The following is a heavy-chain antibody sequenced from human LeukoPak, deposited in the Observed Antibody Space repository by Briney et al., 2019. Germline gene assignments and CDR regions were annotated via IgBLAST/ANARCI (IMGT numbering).Heavy chain of an antibody. D-gene: IGHD5-18*01. V-gene: IGHV4-39*07. Sequence: PSETLSLTCTVSGGSISSSSYYWGWIRRPPGKGLEWIGSIYYSGSTYYNPSLKSRVTISVDTSKNQFSLTLNSVTAADTAVYYCARDGLQYSYTYSVDYWGQGTLVTVSS. CDR1: GGSISSSSYY. CDR2: IYYSGST. CDR3: ARDGLQYSYTYSVDY. J-gene: IGHJ4*02.